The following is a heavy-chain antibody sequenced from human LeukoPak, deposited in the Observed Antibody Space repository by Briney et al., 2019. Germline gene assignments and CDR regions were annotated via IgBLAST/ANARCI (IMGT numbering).Heavy chain of an antibody. V-gene: IGHV4-38-2*02. CDR2: LYHNGNT. J-gene: IGHJ5*02. CDR1: GFSISSGYY. D-gene: IGHD2-21*01. CDR3: AMGSDWAIDWFDP. Sequence: PSETLSLTCTVSGFSISSGYYWAWVRQPPGKGLEWIGTLYHNGNTYYNPSLESRVTISVDTSKNQFSLKPNSVTVADTAVYYCAMGSDWAIDWFDPWGQGTLVTVSS.